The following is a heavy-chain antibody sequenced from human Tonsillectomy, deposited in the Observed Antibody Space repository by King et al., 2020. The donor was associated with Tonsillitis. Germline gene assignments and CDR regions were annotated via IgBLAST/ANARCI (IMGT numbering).Heavy chain of an antibody. D-gene: IGHD1-14*01. J-gene: IGHJ4*02. CDR3: AREYDRGVYY. CDR2: IWYDGSNK. V-gene: IGHV3-33*01. Sequence: VQLVESGGGVVQPGRALRLSCAASGFTFSNYGMHWVRQAPGKGLEWVAVIWYDGSNKYYADSVKGRFTISRDNSKNTLYLQMNSLRVEDTAVYYCAREYDRGVYYWGQGTLVTVAS. CDR1: GFTFSNYG.